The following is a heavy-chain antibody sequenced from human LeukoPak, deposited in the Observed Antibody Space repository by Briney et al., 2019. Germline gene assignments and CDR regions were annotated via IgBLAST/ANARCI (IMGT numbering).Heavy chain of an antibody. D-gene: IGHD3-22*01. Sequence: GGSLRLSCAASGFTFSSYGMHWVRQAPGKGLEWVAFIRYDGSNKYYADSVKGRFTISRDNSKNTLYLQMNSLRAEDTAVYYCARTGDSSGYYYPFLFDYWGQGTLVTVSS. V-gene: IGHV3-30*02. CDR2: IRYDGSNK. CDR3: ARTGDSSGYYYPFLFDY. CDR1: GFTFSSYG. J-gene: IGHJ4*02.